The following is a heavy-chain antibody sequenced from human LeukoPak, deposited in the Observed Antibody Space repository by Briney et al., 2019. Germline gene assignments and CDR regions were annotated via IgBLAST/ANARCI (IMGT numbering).Heavy chain of an antibody. CDR3: ARDLITHFDY. Sequence: GASVKLSCKASGYTFTSYGISWVRQAPGQGLEWMGWISAYNGNTNYAQKLQGIVTMTTDTSTSTAYMELTSLRSDDAAVYYCARDLITHFDYWGQGTLVTVSS. D-gene: IGHD1-20*01. V-gene: IGHV1-18*01. CDR2: ISAYNGNT. J-gene: IGHJ4*02. CDR1: GYTFTSYG.